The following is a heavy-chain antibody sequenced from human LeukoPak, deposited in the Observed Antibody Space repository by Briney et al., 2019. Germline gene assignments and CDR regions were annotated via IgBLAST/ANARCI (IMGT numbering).Heavy chain of an antibody. Sequence: GGSLRLSCAASGFTFSTYGMHWVRQAPGKGLEWVAVIWYDGSNKYYADSVKGRFTISRDNSKNTLYLQMNSLRAEDTAVYYCARAPTYYGTGGSSEYFQHWGQGTLVTVSS. D-gene: IGHD3-10*01. V-gene: IGHV3-33*01. J-gene: IGHJ1*01. CDR1: GFTFSTYG. CDR2: IWYDGSNK. CDR3: ARAPTYYGTGGSSEYFQH.